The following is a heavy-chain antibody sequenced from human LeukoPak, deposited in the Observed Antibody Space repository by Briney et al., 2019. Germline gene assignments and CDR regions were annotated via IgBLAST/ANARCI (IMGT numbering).Heavy chain of an antibody. CDR2: IIPIFGTA. CDR1: GGTFSSYA. Sequence: ASVKVSCKASGGTFSSYAISWVRQAPGQGLEWMGGIIPIFGTANCAQKFQGRVTITTDESTSTAYMELSSLRSEDTAVYYCARASSGYDYVAFFDYWGQGTLVTVSS. J-gene: IGHJ4*02. CDR3: ARASSGYDYVAFFDY. D-gene: IGHD5-12*01. V-gene: IGHV1-69*05.